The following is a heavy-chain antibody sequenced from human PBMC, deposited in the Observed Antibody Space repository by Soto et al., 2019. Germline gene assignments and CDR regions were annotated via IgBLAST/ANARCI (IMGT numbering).Heavy chain of an antibody. CDR2: IYASGNT. CDR3: ARYYYDSSGYSYFDY. V-gene: IGHV4-59*01. J-gene: IGHJ4*02. CDR1: GFSMSSYY. Sequence: SETLSLTCTSSGFSMSSYYWNWIRQPPGKGLESIGYIYASGNTNYNPSFKSRVAMSVDTSKNQISLKLTSVTAADTAVYYCARYYYDSSGYSYFDYWGQGTLVTVSS. D-gene: IGHD3-22*01.